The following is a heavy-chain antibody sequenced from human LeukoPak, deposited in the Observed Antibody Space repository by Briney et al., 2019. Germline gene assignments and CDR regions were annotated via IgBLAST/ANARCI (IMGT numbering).Heavy chain of an antibody. Sequence: GRSLRLSCAASGFTFSSYAMHWVRQAPGKGLEWVAVISYDGSNKYYADSVKGRLTISRDNSKNTLYLQMNSLRAEDTAVYYCAIGIAAAGRFDYWGQGTLVTVSS. CDR3: AIGIAAAGRFDY. V-gene: IGHV3-30*04. D-gene: IGHD6-13*01. J-gene: IGHJ4*02. CDR1: GFTFSSYA. CDR2: ISYDGSNK.